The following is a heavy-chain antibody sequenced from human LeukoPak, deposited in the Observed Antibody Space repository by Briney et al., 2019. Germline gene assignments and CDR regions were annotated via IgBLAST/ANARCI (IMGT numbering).Heavy chain of an antibody. J-gene: IGHJ4*02. CDR2: INPNSGGT. D-gene: IGHD6-19*01. Sequence: ASVQVSCKASGYTFTGCYMHWVRQAPGQGLEWMGWINPNSGGTNYAQKFQGRVTMARDTSISTAYMELSRLRSDDTAVYYCARGPGYSSGWYGVSGLDYWGQGTLVTVSS. V-gene: IGHV1-2*02. CDR3: ARGPGYSSGWYGVSGLDY. CDR1: GYTFTGCY.